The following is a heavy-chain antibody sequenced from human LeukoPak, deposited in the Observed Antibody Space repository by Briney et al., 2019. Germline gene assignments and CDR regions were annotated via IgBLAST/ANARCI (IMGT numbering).Heavy chain of an antibody. CDR3: ARDPQYSSGWCDY. CDR2: ISYDGSNK. D-gene: IGHD6-19*01. V-gene: IGHV3-30-3*01. CDR1: GFTYSIYA. J-gene: IGHJ4*02. Sequence: GGSLRLSCAASGFTYSIYAMHWVRQAPGKGLEWVAVISYDGSNKYYADSVKGRFTISRDNSKNTLYLQMNSLRAEDTAVYYCARDPQYSSGWCDYWGQGTLVTVSS.